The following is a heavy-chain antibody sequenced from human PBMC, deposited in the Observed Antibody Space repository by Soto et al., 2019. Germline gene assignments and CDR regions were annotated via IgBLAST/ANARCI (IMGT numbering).Heavy chain of an antibody. J-gene: IGHJ6*02. V-gene: IGHV3-23*01. D-gene: IGHD6-6*01. CDR3: AKDTSSSSETFYYYGMDV. CDR2: IRGSGGST. CDR1: GFTFSNYA. Sequence: PXGSLRLSCAASGFTFSNYAMSWVRQAPGKGLEWVSVIRGSGGSTYYADSVKGRFTISRDNSKNTLYLQMNSLRAEDTAVYYCAKDTSSSSETFYYYGMDVWGQGTTVTVSS.